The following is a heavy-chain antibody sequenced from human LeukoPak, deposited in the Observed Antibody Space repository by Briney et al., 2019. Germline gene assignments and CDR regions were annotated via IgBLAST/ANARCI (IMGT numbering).Heavy chain of an antibody. J-gene: IGHJ4*02. CDR3: ARALAGDFDY. D-gene: IGHD6-19*01. V-gene: IGHV4-30-2*01. CDR1: GGSLSSGGYS. CDR2: IYHSGST. Sequence: SETLSLTCAVSGGSLSSGGYSWSRIRQPPGKGLEWIGYIYHSGSTYYNPSLKSRVTISVDRSKNQFSLKLSSVTAADTAVYYCARALAGDFDYWGQGTLVTVSS.